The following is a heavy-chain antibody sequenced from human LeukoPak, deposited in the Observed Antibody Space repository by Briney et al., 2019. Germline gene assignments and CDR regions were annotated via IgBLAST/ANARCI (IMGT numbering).Heavy chain of an antibody. Sequence: GGSLRLSCAASGFTFSSYDMHWVRQAPGKGLEGGAVISFDGSNKYCADSVKGRFTISRDDSKNTLYLQMNSLRAEDTAVYYCARRSAGRLYYYGMDVWGQGTTVTVSS. CDR1: GFTFSSYD. J-gene: IGHJ6*02. V-gene: IGHV3-33*01. CDR3: ARRSAGRLYYYGMDV. CDR2: ISFDGSNK. D-gene: IGHD6-25*01.